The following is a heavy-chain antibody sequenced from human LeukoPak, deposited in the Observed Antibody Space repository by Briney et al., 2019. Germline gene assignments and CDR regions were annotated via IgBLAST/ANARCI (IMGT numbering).Heavy chain of an antibody. CDR3: ARGAVATVLYFFDY. CDR2: IYPGDSDT. J-gene: IGHJ4*02. CDR1: GYRFTNYW. D-gene: IGHD5-12*01. Sequence: PGESLKISCKGSGYRFTNYWIGWVHQMPGKGLEWMGIIYPGDSDTRYSPSFQGQVTISTDKSINTAYLQWSSLTASDTAMYYCARGAVATVLYFFDYWGQGTLVTVSS. V-gene: IGHV5-51*07.